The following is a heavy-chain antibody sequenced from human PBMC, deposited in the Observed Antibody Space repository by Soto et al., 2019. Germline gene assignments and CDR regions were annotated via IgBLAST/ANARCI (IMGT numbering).Heavy chain of an antibody. V-gene: IGHV4-39*01. Sequence: SETLSLTCTVSGGSISSSSYYWGWIRQPPGKGLEWIGSIYYSGSTYYNPSLKSRVTISVDTSKNRFSLKLSSVTAADTAVYYCARPDKYYDFWSGYCAFDIWGQGTMVTVSS. CDR3: ARPDKYYDFWSGYCAFDI. D-gene: IGHD3-3*01. CDR1: GGSISSSSYY. J-gene: IGHJ3*02. CDR2: IYYSGST.